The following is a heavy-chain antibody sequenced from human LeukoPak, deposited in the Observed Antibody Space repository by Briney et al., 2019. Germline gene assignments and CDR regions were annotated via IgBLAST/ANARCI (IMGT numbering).Heavy chain of an antibody. CDR3: ARDKTSDNWFDP. J-gene: IGHJ5*02. V-gene: IGHV4-31*03. CDR1: GGSISSGGYY. CDR2: IYYSGST. Sequence: SQSMSLTCTVSGGSISSGGYYWSWLLQHPGKGLEGIGYIYYSGSTYYNPSLKRRFTLSVHTSNNQFSLKLSSVTAADTAVYYCARDKTSDNWFDPWGQGTLVTVSS.